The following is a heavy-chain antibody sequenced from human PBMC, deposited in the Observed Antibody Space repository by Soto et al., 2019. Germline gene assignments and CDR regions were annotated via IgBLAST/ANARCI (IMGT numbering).Heavy chain of an antibody. J-gene: IGHJ6*03. CDR3: ARESGGATATLDYYYFYMDV. D-gene: IGHD5-12*01. Sequence: QVQLVQSGAEVKKPGASVTVSCKASGYRFSDYYLHWVRQAPGQGPEWMGWMNPNSGDTKYAQKFKGRVTMTRDTCVRTAFMELNWLKPDDTAVYYCARESGGATATLDYYYFYMDVWGIGTTVTVSS. CDR1: GYRFSDYY. CDR2: MNPNSGDT. V-gene: IGHV1-2*02.